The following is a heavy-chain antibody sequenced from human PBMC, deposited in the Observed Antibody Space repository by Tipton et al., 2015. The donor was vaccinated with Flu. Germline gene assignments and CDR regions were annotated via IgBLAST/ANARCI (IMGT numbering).Heavy chain of an antibody. CDR3: ARAWSGVSPMPWYFDV. Sequence: TLSLTCSVSGGSISSNNCYWSWIRQRPGKGLEWIGYIYYSGTTYYNPSLKSRVTMSVDTSKHQFSLKLSSVTAADTAVYFCARAWSGVSPMPWYFDVWGRGTLVTVSS. CDR2: IYYSGTT. V-gene: IGHV4-31*03. D-gene: IGHD2-8*01. J-gene: IGHJ2*01. CDR1: GGSISSNNCY.